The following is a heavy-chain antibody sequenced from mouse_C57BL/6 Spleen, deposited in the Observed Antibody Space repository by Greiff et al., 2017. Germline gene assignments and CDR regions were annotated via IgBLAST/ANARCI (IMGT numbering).Heavy chain of an antibody. J-gene: IGHJ2*01. CDR2: ISSGGDYI. CDR1: GFTFSSYA. V-gene: IGHV5-9-1*02. Sequence: DVQLVESGEGLVKPGGSLKLSCAASGFTFSSYAMSWVRQTPEKRLEWVAYISSGGDYIYYADTVKGRFTISRDNARNTLYLQMSSLKSEDTAMYYCTRVSGTGPYFDYWGQGTTLTVSS. D-gene: IGHD4-1*01. CDR3: TRVSGTGPYFDY.